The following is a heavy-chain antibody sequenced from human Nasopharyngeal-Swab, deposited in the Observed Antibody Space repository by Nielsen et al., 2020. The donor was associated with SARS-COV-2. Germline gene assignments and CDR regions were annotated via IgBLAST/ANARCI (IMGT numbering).Heavy chain of an antibody. D-gene: IGHD6-6*01. CDR2: INPSGGST. CDR3: AREWGDEYSSSLSGYGMDV. J-gene: IGHJ6*02. V-gene: IGHV1-46*01. Sequence: ASVKVSCKASGYTFTSYYMHWVRQAPGQGLEWMGIINPSGGSTSYAQKFQGRVTMTRDTSTSTVYMELSSLRSEDTAVYYCAREWGDEYSSSLSGYGMDVWGQGTTVTVSS. CDR1: GYTFTSYY.